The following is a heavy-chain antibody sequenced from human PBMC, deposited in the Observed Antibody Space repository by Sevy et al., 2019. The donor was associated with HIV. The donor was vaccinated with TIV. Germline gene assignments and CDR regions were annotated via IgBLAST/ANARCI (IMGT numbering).Heavy chain of an antibody. CDR3: SRRLYYYDLRGHQEPGDY. CDR1: GITLTPYW. V-gene: IGHV3-74*01. J-gene: IGHJ4*02. CDR2: INSDGSRT. D-gene: IGHD3-22*01. Sequence: GGSLRLSCAASGITLTPYWMHWVRQVPGKGLVWVSRINSDGSRTSYAESVKGRFTISRDNGKNPLYQQKKSLRVEDTAGYFWSRRLYYYDLRGHQEPGDYWGQGLLVTVSS.